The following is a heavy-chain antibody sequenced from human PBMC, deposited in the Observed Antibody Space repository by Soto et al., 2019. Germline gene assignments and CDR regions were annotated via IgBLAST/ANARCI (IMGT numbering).Heavy chain of an antibody. Sequence: PAGSLRHHCAPSAVLFSSQGMPGIRSAPARGVERVSVLWNDGRNKYYADSVKGRFTISRXNSKNTRHLQMNSLRAEDTAVYYCARERSGSLDKWGQGT. J-gene: IGHJ4*02. D-gene: IGHD1-26*01. CDR2: LWNDGRNK. CDR1: AVLFSSQG. CDR3: ARERSGSLDK. V-gene: IGHV3-33*01.